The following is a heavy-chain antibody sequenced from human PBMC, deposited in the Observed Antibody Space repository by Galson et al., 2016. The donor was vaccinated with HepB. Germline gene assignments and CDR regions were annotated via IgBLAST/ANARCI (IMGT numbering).Heavy chain of an antibody. CDR3: ARHKGGSYQNFDY. V-gene: IGHV4-34*01. D-gene: IGHD1-26*01. CDR2: MNHSGNT. Sequence: ETLSLTCAVYGGSFNNHYWSWIRQPPGKGLEWIGEMNHSGNTNYNPSLKRRVTISPDRSKNQFPLKLSSMTAADTAVYYCARHKGGSYQNFDYWGQGTLVTVSS. J-gene: IGHJ4*02. CDR1: GGSFNNHY.